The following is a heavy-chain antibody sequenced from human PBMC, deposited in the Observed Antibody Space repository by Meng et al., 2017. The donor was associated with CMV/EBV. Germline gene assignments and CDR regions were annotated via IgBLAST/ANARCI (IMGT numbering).Heavy chain of an antibody. CDR1: GYTFTSYY. J-gene: IGHJ4*02. CDR3: ARGVAAAGRALN. Sequence: QVQLVQSGAEVKKPGASVKVSCKASGYTFTSYYMHWVRQAPGQGLEWMGIINPSGGSTSYAQKFQGRVTITADESTSTAYMELRSLRSDDTAVYYCARGVAAAGRALNWGQGTLVTVSS. D-gene: IGHD6-13*01. CDR2: INPSGGST. V-gene: IGHV1-46*01.